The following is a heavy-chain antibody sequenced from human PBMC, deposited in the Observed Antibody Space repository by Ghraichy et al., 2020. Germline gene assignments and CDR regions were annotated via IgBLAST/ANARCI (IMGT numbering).Heavy chain of an antibody. CDR3: ARGKQQLVRYYYYYYMDV. CDR2: IYYSGST. D-gene: IGHD6-13*01. Sequence: SQTLSLTCTVSGGSISSGGYYWSWIRQHPGKGLEWIGYIYYSGSTYYNPSLKSRVTISVDTSKNQFSLKLSSVTAADAAVYYCARGKQQLVRYYYYYYMDVWGKGTTVTVSS. CDR1: GGSISSGGYY. J-gene: IGHJ6*03. V-gene: IGHV4-31*03.